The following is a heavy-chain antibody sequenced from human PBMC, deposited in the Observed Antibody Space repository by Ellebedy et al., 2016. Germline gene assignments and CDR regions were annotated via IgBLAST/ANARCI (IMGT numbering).Heavy chain of an antibody. J-gene: IGHJ4*02. Sequence: GESLKISCAASGFTFSTYAMHWVRQAPGKGLEWVAVISYDGGNKYYADSVKGRFTIFRDSSRNTLYLQMNSLRAEDTAVYYCARDATFSNGWYYFDFWGQGTLVTVSS. D-gene: IGHD6-19*01. CDR1: GFTFSTYA. V-gene: IGHV3-30*04. CDR3: ARDATFSNGWYYFDF. CDR2: ISYDGGNK.